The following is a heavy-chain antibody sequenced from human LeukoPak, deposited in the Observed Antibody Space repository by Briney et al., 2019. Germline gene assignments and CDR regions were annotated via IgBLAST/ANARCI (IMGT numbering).Heavy chain of an antibody. CDR3: AKDTAVILTAPFES. Sequence: GGSLRLSCAASGFTFSDYYMSWIRQAPGKGLEWVSYISSSGSTIYYADSVKGRFTISRDNAKNSLYLQMNSLRAEDTAVYFCAKDTAVILTAPFESWGQGTLVTVSS. V-gene: IGHV3-11*01. CDR1: GFTFSDYY. D-gene: IGHD2-21*01. CDR2: ISSSGSTI. J-gene: IGHJ4*02.